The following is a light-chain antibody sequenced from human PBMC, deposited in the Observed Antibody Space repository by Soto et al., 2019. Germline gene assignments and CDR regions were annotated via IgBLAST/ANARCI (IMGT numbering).Light chain of an antibody. Sequence: DIVMTQSPDSLAVSLGERATINCNSSQSVLYSCNNENYLAWYQQKPGQPPKLLISWASTREFGVPDRFSGSGSGTDFTLTISTLKAEDVAVYYCQQYYTTPQTFGQGTKVEIK. J-gene: IGKJ1*01. CDR3: QQYYTTPQT. CDR2: WAS. V-gene: IGKV4-1*01. CDR1: QSVLYSCNNENY.